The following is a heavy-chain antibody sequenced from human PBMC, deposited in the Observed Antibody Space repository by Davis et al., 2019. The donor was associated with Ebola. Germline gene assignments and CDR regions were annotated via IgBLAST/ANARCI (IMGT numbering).Heavy chain of an antibody. Sequence: PGGSLRLSCTVSGGSISSYYWSWIRQPPGKGLEWIGYIYYSGSTNYNPSLKSRVTISVDTSKNQFSLKLSSVTAADTAVYYCARGPGVLRSDRWFDPWGQGTLVTVSS. J-gene: IGHJ5*02. CDR1: GGSISSYY. D-gene: IGHD1-26*01. CDR3: ARGPGVLRSDRWFDP. CDR2: IYYSGST. V-gene: IGHV4-59*01.